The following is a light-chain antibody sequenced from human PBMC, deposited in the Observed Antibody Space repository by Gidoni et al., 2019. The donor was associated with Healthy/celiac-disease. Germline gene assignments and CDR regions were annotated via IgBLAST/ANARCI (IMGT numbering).Light chain of an antibody. Sequence: ELVMTQSPATLSVSPGERSTLSCRASQSVSSNLAWYQQKPGQAPRLLIDGASTRATGITARFSGSGSGTEFTLTISSLQSEDFAVYYCQQYNNWPLTFGGGTKVEIK. CDR2: GAS. J-gene: IGKJ4*01. CDR1: QSVSSN. CDR3: QQYNNWPLT. V-gene: IGKV3-15*01.